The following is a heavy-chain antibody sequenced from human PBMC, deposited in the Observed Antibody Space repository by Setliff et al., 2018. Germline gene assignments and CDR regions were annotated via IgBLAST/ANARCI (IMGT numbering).Heavy chain of an antibody. CDR1: GGSVNNSHDY. Sequence: PSETLSLTCTVSGGSVNNSHDYWGWIRRPPGKGLEWIGSAFSGGSTYYSPSLKSRLTISVDTSKNQFSLKLNSVTAADMAVYYCAREQWLDPPGYYYMDVCGKGTTVTVSS. CDR2: AFSGGST. CDR3: AREQWLDPPGYYYMDV. J-gene: IGHJ6*03. D-gene: IGHD6-19*01. V-gene: IGHV4-39*07.